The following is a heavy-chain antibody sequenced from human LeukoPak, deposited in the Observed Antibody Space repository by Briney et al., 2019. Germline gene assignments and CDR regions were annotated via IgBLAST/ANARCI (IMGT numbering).Heavy chain of an antibody. CDR1: GGSISSYY. CDR2: IYSGVPT. CDR3: DQTTGWPCFDY. Sequence: SETLSLTCTVSGGSISSYYWSWIRQPPGKGLEWIGNIYSGVPTYFNPSLKSRVIISVDTSKNQFSLNLTTVTATDTAMYYCDQTTGWPCFDYWGQGILVTVSS. J-gene: IGHJ4*02. D-gene: IGHD1-1*01. V-gene: IGHV4-4*09.